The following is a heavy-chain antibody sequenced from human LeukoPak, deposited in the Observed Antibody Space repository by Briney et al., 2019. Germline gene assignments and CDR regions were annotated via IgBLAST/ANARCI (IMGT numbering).Heavy chain of an antibody. CDR1: GFTFSSYE. CDR3: AREGYNWNYLDY. CDR2: ISSISTI. V-gene: IGHV3-48*03. Sequence: GGSLRLSCAASGFTFSSYEMNWVRQAPGKGLEWVSYISSISTIYYAGSVKGRFTISRDNAKNSLYLQMNSLRAEDTAVYYCAREGYNWNYLDYWGQGTLVTVFS. D-gene: IGHD1-7*01. J-gene: IGHJ4*02.